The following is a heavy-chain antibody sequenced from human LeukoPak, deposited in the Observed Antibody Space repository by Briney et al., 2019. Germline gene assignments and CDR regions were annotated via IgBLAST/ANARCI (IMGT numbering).Heavy chain of an antibody. CDR1: GGSISSYY. CDR2: IYYSGST. D-gene: IGHD3-10*01. J-gene: IGHJ3*01. Sequence: SETLSLTCTVSGGSISSYYWSWIRQPPGKGLEWIGYIYYSGSTNYNPSLKSRVTISVDTSKNQSSLRLSSVTAADTALYYCARSYYYYGADAVDVWGQGTMVTVSS. V-gene: IGHV4-59*01. CDR3: ARSYYYYGADAVDV.